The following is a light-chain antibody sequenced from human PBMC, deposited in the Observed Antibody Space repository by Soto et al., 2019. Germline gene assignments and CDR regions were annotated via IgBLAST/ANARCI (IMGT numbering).Light chain of an antibody. V-gene: IGKV3-20*01. Sequence: VLTKSTGTLSLSPGERATLSCMASQSVSSSFLAWYQQKPGQAPRLLIYGASSRATGMPDRFSGSGSGTDFTLTISRLGPGDFAVYYCQQYATSPLPFGGGTKVDIK. CDR1: QSVSSSF. CDR3: QQYATSPLP. J-gene: IGKJ4*01. CDR2: GAS.